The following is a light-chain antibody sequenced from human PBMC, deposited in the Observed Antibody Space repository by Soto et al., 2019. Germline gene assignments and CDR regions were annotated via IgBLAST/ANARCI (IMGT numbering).Light chain of an antibody. Sequence: DIKMTQSTSSQSASAGDRISITCRTSQSITNFLNWYQHKLGRAPKHPTHAASSLQRGAPSRFSGSESETHFTLSITSLQPEDFATYFCQESYSTLFPFGPGTKVDIK. J-gene: IGKJ3*01. CDR2: AAS. CDR1: QSITNF. V-gene: IGKV1-39*01. CDR3: QESYSTLFP.